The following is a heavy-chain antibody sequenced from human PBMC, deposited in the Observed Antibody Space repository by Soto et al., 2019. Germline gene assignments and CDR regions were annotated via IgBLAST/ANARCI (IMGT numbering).Heavy chain of an antibody. CDR3: ATPLPGIAVAGGRINDY. CDR2: ISYDGSNK. CDR1: GFTFSSYG. D-gene: IGHD6-19*01. Sequence: XGSLRLSCAASGFTFSSYGMHWVRQVPGKGLEWVAVISYDGSNKYYADSVKGRFTISRDNSKNTLYLQMNSLRAEDTAVYYCATPLPGIAVAGGRINDYWGQGTLVTVSS. J-gene: IGHJ4*02. V-gene: IGHV3-30*03.